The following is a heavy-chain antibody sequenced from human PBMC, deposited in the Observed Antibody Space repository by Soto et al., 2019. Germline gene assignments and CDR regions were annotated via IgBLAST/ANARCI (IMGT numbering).Heavy chain of an antibody. CDR2: INPKSGGT. CDR1: GFTFGSYA. J-gene: IGHJ4*02. D-gene: IGHD1-26*01. CDR3: ARDLTKGGGSAGFDY. Sequence: QEQLVESGGGVVQPGRSLRLSCAASGFTFGSYAMHWVRQAPGQGLEWMGWINPKSGGTMYPQKFQGRVTMTWDTSISTAYMALTRLRSDDTAVYYCARDLTKGGGSAGFDYWGQGTLVTVSS. V-gene: IGHV1-2*02.